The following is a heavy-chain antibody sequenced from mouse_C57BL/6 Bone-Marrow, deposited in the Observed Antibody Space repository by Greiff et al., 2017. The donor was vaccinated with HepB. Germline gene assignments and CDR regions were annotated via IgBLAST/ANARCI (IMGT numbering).Heavy chain of an antibody. V-gene: IGHV1-15*01. D-gene: IGHD2-4*01. J-gene: IGHJ2*01. CDR2: IDPETGGT. CDR3: TRSDYDFDY. CDR1: GYTFTDYE. Sequence: VQLQQSGAELVRPGASVTLSCKASGYTFTDYEMHWVKQTPVHGLEWIGAIDPETGGTAYNQKFKGKAILTADKSSSTAYMELRSLTSEDSAVYYWTRSDYDFDYWGQGTTLTVSS.